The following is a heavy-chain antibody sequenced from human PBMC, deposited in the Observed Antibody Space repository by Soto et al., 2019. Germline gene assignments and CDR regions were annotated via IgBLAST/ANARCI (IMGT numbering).Heavy chain of an antibody. CDR3: ARVPSYLSGDY. CDR1: GYIFTNYG. Sequence: QIQLVQSGPEVKNPGASVTVSCKTSGYIFTNYGFIWVRQTPRQGLELMGWISAYNGDTKVPQKFQGRLTLTTDTSTTTASMELRSLTSDDTAVYYCARVPSYLSGDYWGQGTLVTVSS. D-gene: IGHD3-10*01. V-gene: IGHV1-18*01. J-gene: IGHJ4*02. CDR2: ISAYNGDT.